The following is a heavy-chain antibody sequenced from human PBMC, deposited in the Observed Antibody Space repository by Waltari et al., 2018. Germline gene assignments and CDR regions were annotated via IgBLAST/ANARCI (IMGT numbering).Heavy chain of an antibody. V-gene: IGHV4-39*01. CDR2: IYYCGST. D-gene: IGHD3-22*01. Sequence: QLQLQESGPGLVKPSENLSLTCTVSGGSISSSSYYWGWIRQPPGKGLVGIGSIYYCGSTYYNPSLKSRVTISVDTSKNQFSLKLSSVTAADTAVYYCASCDSDAFDIWGQGTMVTVSS. CDR3: ASCDSDAFDI. J-gene: IGHJ3*02. CDR1: GGSISSSSYY.